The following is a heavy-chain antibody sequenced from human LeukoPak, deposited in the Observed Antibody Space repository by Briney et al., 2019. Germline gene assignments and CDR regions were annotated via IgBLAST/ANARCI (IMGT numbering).Heavy chain of an antibody. Sequence: GGSLRLSCAVSGFTFSDYYMSWMRQAPGKGLEWVSYMSNSDSIIYYADSVKGRFTISRDNAKNSLYLQMNSLRAEDTAVYYCARVRSGYYFDYWGQGTLVTVSS. CDR3: ARVRSGYYFDY. D-gene: IGHD3-22*01. J-gene: IGHJ4*02. CDR2: MSNSDSII. V-gene: IGHV3-11*01. CDR1: GFTFSDYY.